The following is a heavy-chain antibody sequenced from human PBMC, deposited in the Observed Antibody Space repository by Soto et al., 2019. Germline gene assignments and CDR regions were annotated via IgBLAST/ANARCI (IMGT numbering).Heavy chain of an antibody. CDR3: ARVLIPDIVVVVAAQTYYYYYGMDV. CDR1: GGTFSSYA. J-gene: IGHJ6*02. Sequence: ASVKVSCKASGGTFSSYAISWVRQAPGQGLEWMGWINPNSGGTNYAQKFQGRVTMTRDTSISTAYMELSRLRSDDTAVYYCARVLIPDIVVVVAAQTYYYYYGMDVWGQGTTVTVSS. CDR2: INPNSGGT. V-gene: IGHV1-2*02. D-gene: IGHD2-15*01.